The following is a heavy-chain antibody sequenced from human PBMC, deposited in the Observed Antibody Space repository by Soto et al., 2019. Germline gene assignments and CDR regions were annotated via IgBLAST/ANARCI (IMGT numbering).Heavy chain of an antibody. CDR1: GYIFTSYH. CDR3: ARGMRMGGLPHDY. CDR2: MNPNAGNT. V-gene: IGHV1-8*01. Sequence: ASVKVSCKASGYIFTSYHINWVLHATGQGLQWMGWMNPNAGNTGYAQKFQGRVTMTRNTTISTAYMELSSLRSEETVVYYCARGMRMGGLPHDYWGQGTLVTVSS. J-gene: IGHJ4*02. D-gene: IGHD3-16*01.